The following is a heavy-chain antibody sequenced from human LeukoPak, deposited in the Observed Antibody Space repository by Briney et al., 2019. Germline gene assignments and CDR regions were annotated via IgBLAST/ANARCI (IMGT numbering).Heavy chain of an antibody. CDR3: ARGRSVVEPAAHFDI. J-gene: IGHJ3*02. V-gene: IGHV3-7*01. D-gene: IGHD2-2*01. CDR1: GFNLGRFW. CDR2: INENEGEK. Sequence: GGSLRLSCAASGFNLGRFWMSWVRQAPGKGLEWVANINENEGEKYYLDSVKGRFTISRDNAKNSLYLQMNSLRAEDTAVYYCARGRSVVEPAAHFDIWGQGTMVTVSS.